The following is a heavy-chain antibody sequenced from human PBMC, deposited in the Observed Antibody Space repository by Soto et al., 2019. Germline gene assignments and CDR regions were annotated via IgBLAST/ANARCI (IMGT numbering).Heavy chain of an antibody. J-gene: IGHJ6*03. CDR2: ISSSSSYI. CDR1: GFTFSSYS. D-gene: IGHD6-6*01. Sequence: GGSLRLSCAASGFTFSSYSMNWVRQAPGKGLEWVSSISSSSSYIYYADSVKGRFTISRDNAKNSLYLQMNSLRAEDTAVYYCARALARRHPGPRLGSSSHTSYYYYYMDVWGKGTTVTVSS. V-gene: IGHV3-21*01. CDR3: ARALARRHPGPRLGSSSHTSYYYYYMDV.